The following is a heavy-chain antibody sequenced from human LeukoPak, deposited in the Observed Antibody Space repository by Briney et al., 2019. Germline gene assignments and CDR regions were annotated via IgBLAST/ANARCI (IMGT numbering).Heavy chain of an antibody. V-gene: IGHV3-64D*09. Sequence: GGSLRLSCSASGFTFSSYAMHWVRQAPGKGLEYVSAISSNGGSTYYADSVKGRFTISRDNSKNTLYLRMSSLRAEDTAVYYCVKLPKSGSYDYWGQGTLVTVSS. CDR2: ISSNGGST. CDR3: VKLPKSGSYDY. CDR1: GFTFSSYA. D-gene: IGHD1-26*01. J-gene: IGHJ4*02.